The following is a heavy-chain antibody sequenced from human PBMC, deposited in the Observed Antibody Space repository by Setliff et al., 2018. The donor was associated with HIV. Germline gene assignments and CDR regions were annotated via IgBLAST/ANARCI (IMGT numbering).Heavy chain of an antibody. D-gene: IGHD3-3*01. CDR3: ARSPPTTFWSGYTYYYYMDV. Sequence: SETLSLTCTVSGGSIRSYYWNWIRQPPGKGLEWIGYIYSSGSTNYNPSLKRRVTISVDTSKNQFSLKLNSVTAADTAVYYCARSPPTTFWSGYTYYYYMDVWGKGTTVTVSS. V-gene: IGHV4-59*01. J-gene: IGHJ6*03. CDR2: IYSSGST. CDR1: GGSIRSYY.